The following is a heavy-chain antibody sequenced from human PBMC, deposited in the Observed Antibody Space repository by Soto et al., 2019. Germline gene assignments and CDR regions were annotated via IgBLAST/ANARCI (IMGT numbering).Heavy chain of an antibody. CDR3: ARGVAITIFGVGYFDY. Sequence: EVQLVESGGGLVKPGGSLRLSCAASGFTFSSYSMNWVRQAPGKGLEWVSSISSSSYIYYADSVKGRFTISRDNAKNSLYLQMNSLRAEDTAVYYCARGVAITIFGVGYFDYWGQGTLVTVSS. D-gene: IGHD3-3*01. V-gene: IGHV3-21*01. J-gene: IGHJ4*02. CDR2: ISSSSYI. CDR1: GFTFSSYS.